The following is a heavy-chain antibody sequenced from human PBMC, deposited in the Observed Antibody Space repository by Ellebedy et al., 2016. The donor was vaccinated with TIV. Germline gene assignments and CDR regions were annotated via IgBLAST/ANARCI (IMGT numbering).Heavy chain of an antibody. J-gene: IGHJ4*02. CDR2: ISGSGGSA. Sequence: GGSLRLXXAASGFSFSNFGMSWVRQAPGKGLEWVSAISGSGGSAHYADSVRGRFTISRDNSKSTLYLQMNNLRVEDTGVYYCAKTGSGGVRGADFLDSWGRGTLVTVS. D-gene: IGHD1-26*01. V-gene: IGHV3-23*01. CDR3: AKTGSGGVRGADFLDS. CDR1: GFSFSNFG.